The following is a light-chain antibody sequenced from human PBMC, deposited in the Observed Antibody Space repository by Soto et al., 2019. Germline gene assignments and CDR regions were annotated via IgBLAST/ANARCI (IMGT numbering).Light chain of an antibody. CDR3: QQYGRSPLT. V-gene: IGKV3-20*01. CDR1: QSVRSNF. Sequence: EILLTQSPGTLSLSPGERATLSCRASQSVRSNFLAWYQQKPGQAPRLLIYGASSRATGIPDKFSGSGSGTEFTLTISRLEPGDFAVYYCQQYGRSPLTFGGGTKVEIK. J-gene: IGKJ4*01. CDR2: GAS.